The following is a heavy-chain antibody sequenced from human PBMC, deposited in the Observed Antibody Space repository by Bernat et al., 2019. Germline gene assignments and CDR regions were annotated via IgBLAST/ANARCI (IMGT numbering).Heavy chain of an antibody. V-gene: IGHV3-30*18. Sequence: QVQLEESGGGVVQPGRSLRLSCAASGFTFSSYGMHWVRQAPGKGLEWVAVISYDGSNKYYADSVKGRFTISSDNSKNTLYLQMNSLRAEDKAVYYCAKDGRMVGATLEGYWGQGTLVTVSS. CDR3: AKDGRMVGATLEGY. CDR2: ISYDGSNK. CDR1: GFTFSSYG. D-gene: IGHD1-26*01. J-gene: IGHJ4*02.